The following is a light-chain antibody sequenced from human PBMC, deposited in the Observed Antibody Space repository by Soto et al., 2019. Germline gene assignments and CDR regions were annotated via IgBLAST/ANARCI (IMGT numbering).Light chain of an antibody. Sequence: DIVMTQSPDSLAVSLGERATINCKSSQSVLYSSNNKNYLTWYQQKPGQPPKLLIYCASTRESGVPDRFSGSGSGTDFTLTISSRQAEDVAVYYCQQYYNTPYTFGQGTKLEIK. J-gene: IGKJ2*01. CDR1: QSVLYSSNNKNY. CDR2: CAS. CDR3: QQYYNTPYT. V-gene: IGKV4-1*01.